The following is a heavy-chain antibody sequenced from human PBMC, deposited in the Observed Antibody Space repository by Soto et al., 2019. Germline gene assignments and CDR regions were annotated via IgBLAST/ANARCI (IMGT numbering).Heavy chain of an antibody. Sequence: QVQLVESGGGVVQPGRSLRLSCAASGFTFSSYGMHWVRQAPGKGLEWVGVISYDGSNKYYADSVTGRFSISRDNSRNTVYLQMNSLRAEDTAVYYCAKGGYSGYDYGDYWGQGTLVTVSS. D-gene: IGHD5-12*01. CDR2: ISYDGSNK. V-gene: IGHV3-30*18. CDR1: GFTFSSYG. CDR3: AKGGYSGYDYGDY. J-gene: IGHJ4*02.